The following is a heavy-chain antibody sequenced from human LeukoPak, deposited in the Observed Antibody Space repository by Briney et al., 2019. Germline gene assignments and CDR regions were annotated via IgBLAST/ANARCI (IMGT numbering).Heavy chain of an antibody. CDR1: GYSFTDYY. V-gene: IGHV1-2*02. CDR2: IKPNSGDT. CDR3: ARDCSSGTCYFFP. J-gene: IGHJ5*02. D-gene: IGHD2-15*01. Sequence: ASVKVSCKASGYSFTDYYIHWVRQAPGQGLEWMGWIKPNSGDTNYVEKFQGRVTMTRDTSISTDYMELSRLRSDDTAVYYCARDCSSGTCYFFPCGQGTLVTVSS.